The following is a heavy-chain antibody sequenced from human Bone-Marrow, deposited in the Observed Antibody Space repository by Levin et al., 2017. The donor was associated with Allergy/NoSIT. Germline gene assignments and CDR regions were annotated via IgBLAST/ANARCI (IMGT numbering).Heavy chain of an antibody. V-gene: IGHV3-23*01. Sequence: PGGSLRLSCAASGFTFNNYAMSWVRQAPGKGLEWLSGISGSGADTNYADSVKGRFTISRDNSKSTLYLQMNSLRADDTAVYYCAKRPGPIDYWGQGILVTVSS. CDR1: GFTFNNYA. J-gene: IGHJ4*02. CDR3: AKRPGPIDY. D-gene: IGHD6-25*01. CDR2: ISGSGADT.